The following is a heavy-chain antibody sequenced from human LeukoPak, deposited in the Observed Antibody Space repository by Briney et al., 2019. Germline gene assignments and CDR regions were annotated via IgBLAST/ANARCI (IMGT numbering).Heavy chain of an antibody. CDR3: ERWGLVAAGMYYYYYMDV. CDR2: INTYNGHT. Sequence: ASVQVSCKASGYTVTNYGISWVRHAPRQGLEWMGWINTYNGHTYYAQKFQGRVTMTTDTSTNTAYMELRSLEYDDTAVYYCERWGLVAAGMYYYYYMDVWGKGTTVTVSS. CDR1: GYTVTNYG. V-gene: IGHV1-18*01. J-gene: IGHJ6*03. D-gene: IGHD6-25*01.